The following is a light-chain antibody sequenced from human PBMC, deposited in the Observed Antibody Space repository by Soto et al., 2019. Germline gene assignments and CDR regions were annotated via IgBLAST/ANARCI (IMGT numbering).Light chain of an antibody. CDR3: QQLNNYSRT. CDR1: QGISNY. CDR2: GAS. V-gene: IGKV1-9*01. Sequence: DIQMTQSPSTLSGSVGDRVTITCRASQGISNYLVWYQEKPGKAPNLLIYGASTLQSGVPSRFSGSGSGTDFTLTIDSLQPEDVATYYCQQLNNYSRTFGPGTKVDIK. J-gene: IGKJ3*01.